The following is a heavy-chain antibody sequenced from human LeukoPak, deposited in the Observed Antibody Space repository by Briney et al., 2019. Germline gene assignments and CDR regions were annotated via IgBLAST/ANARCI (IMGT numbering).Heavy chain of an antibody. V-gene: IGHV3-43*02. Sequence: GGSLRLSCAASGFTFDDYAMHWVRQAPGKGLEWVSLISGDGGSTYYADSVKGRFTISRDNSKNSLYLQMNSLRTEDTALYYCAKDYGAAAGTRGLYYYYYYGMDVWGQGTTVTVSS. D-gene: IGHD6-13*01. CDR1: GFTFDDYA. CDR2: ISGDGGST. CDR3: AKDYGAAAGTRGLYYYYYYGMDV. J-gene: IGHJ6*02.